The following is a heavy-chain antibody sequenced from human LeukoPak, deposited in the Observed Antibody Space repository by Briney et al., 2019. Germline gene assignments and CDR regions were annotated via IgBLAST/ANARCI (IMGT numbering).Heavy chain of an antibody. J-gene: IGHJ4*02. CDR2: ISYDGSNK. D-gene: IGHD5-24*01. V-gene: IGHV3-30*19. Sequence: GGSLRLSCAASGFPFSDYVMHWVRQAPGKGLEWVAVISYDGSNKYYADSVKGRFTISRDNSKNTLYLQMNSLRAEDTAVYYCASGYGYNFGYFDYWGQGTLVTVSS. CDR1: GFPFSDYV. CDR3: ASGYGYNFGYFDY.